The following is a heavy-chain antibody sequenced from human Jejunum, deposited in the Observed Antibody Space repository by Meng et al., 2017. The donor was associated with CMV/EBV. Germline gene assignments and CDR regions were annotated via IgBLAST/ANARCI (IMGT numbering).Heavy chain of an antibody. D-gene: IGHD4-23*01. CDR2: ISISSYT. V-gene: IGHV3-21*01. J-gene: IGHJ4*02. CDR1: GFTFSTYS. Sequence: SCATSGFTFSTYSMSWVRQAPGKGLEWVSSISISSYTYYADSVKGRFTISRDNAKNSLYLQMNSLRAEDTAVYYCARVVKGGNYLGYWGQGTLVTVSS. CDR3: ARVVKGGNYLGY.